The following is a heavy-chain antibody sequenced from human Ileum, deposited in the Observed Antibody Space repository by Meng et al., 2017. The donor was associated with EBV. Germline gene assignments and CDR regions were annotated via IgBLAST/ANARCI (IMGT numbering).Heavy chain of an antibody. J-gene: IGHJ4*02. CDR1: GFTFSNYA. CDR2: ISYDGNIA. V-gene: IGHV3-30*18. D-gene: IGHD1-26*01. CDR3: AKERTGFYTEL. Sequence: VKLVEFGGGVVQPGRSMSLSCAASGFTFSNYAMHWVRQAPDKGLEWVALISYDGNIAYYADSVKGRFAISRDNSKNTLYLLMNSLRAEDSAVYYCAKERTGFYTELWGQGTLVTVSS.